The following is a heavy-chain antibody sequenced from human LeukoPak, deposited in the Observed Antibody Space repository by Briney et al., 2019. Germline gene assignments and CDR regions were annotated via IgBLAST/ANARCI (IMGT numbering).Heavy chain of an antibody. D-gene: IGHD1-26*01. V-gene: IGHV3-74*01. CDR2: INSDGSIT. J-gene: IGHJ4*02. CDR1: GFTFSSYS. CDR3: VRDNSGNY. Sequence: GGSLRLSCAASGFTFSSYSMNWVRQAPGKGLEWVSRINSDGSITDYADSVKGRFTISRDNAKNTLYLQMNSLRVEDTAVYYCVRDNSGNYWGQGTLVTVSS.